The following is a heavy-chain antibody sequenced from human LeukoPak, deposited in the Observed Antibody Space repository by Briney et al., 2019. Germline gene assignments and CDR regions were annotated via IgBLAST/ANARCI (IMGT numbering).Heavy chain of an antibody. V-gene: IGHV3-7*01. CDR2: IKQDGSEK. Sequence: GGSLKLSCAASGFTFSSYWMSWVRQAPGRGLEWVASIKQDGSEKYYVDSVKGRFTISRDNAKNSLYLQMNSLRAEDTAVYYCARQSSGRYSGPFDYWGLGTLVTVSS. J-gene: IGHJ4*02. D-gene: IGHD1-26*01. CDR3: ARQSSGRYSGPFDY. CDR1: GFTFSSYW.